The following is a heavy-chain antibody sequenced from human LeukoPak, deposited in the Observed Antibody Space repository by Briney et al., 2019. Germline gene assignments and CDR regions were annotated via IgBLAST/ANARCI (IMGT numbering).Heavy chain of an antibody. D-gene: IGHD3-16*02. V-gene: IGHV1-2*02. CDR2: INPNSGGT. J-gene: IGHJ4*02. CDR1: GYTFTGYY. Sequence: GASVKVSRKASGYTFTGYYMHWVRQAPGQGLEWMGWINPNSGGTNYAQKFQGRVTMTRDTSISTAYMELSRLRSDDTAVYYCARVWSYRPNFDYWGQGTLVTVSS. CDR3: ARVWSYRPNFDY.